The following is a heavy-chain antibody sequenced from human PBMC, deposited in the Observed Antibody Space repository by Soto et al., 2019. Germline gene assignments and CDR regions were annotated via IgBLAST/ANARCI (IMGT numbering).Heavy chain of an antibody. Sequence: QVQLQESGPGLVKPSGTLSLTCAVSSGSISSSNWWSWVRQPPGKGLEWIGEIYNSGSTNYNPSLKSRVTISVAKSKNQFSLKLSSVTAADTAVYYCARANGYGSGSYYYYYYYMDVWGKGTTVTVSS. CDR2: IYNSGST. CDR1: SGSISSSNW. D-gene: IGHD3-10*01. J-gene: IGHJ6*03. CDR3: ARANGYGSGSYYYYYYYMDV. V-gene: IGHV4-4*02.